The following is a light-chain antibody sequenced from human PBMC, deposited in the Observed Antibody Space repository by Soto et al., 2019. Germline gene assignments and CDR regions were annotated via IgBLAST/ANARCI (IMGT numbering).Light chain of an antibody. J-gene: IGLJ2*01. CDR2: EDS. Sequence: SYELTQPPSMSVSPGQTARITCSGESFPKHYSHWYQRKPGQAPVLLIFEDSVRPPGISERFSGSSSGTTVTLTISDVQAEDEADYFCQSIDYVASFSVAFGGGTKLTVL. V-gene: IGLV3-25*01. CDR3: QSIDYVASFSVA. CDR1: SFPKHY.